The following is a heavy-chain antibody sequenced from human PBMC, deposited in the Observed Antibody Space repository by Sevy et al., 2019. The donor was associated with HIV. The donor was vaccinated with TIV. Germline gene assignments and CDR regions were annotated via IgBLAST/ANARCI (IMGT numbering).Heavy chain of an antibody. Sequence: GGSLRLSCAASGFTFNNFAMNWVRQTPGKGLEWVSGISGIGDRTYYGDSVKGRFTISRDNSADTLYLHMSSLRAEDTAIYYCAKNRNNDYVLGNYRYDPYFDFWGQGILVTVSS. CDR3: AKNRNNDYVLGNYRYDPYFDF. CDR2: ISGIGDRT. V-gene: IGHV3-23*01. CDR1: GFTFNNFA. J-gene: IGHJ4*02. D-gene: IGHD3-16*02.